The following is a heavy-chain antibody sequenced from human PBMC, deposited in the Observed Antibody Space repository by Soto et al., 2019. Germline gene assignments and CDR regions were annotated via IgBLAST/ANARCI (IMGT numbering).Heavy chain of an antibody. D-gene: IGHD4-4*01. CDR1: GVTFSSYA. V-gene: IGHV1-69*13. CDR3: ARSKRWLQLFDY. CDR2: IIPIFGTA. Sequence: SVKVSCKASGVTFSSYAIRLVRQAPGQGLEWMGGIIPIFGTANYAQKFQGRVTITADESTSTAYMELSSLRSEDTAVYHCARSKRWLQLFDYWGQGTLVTVSS. J-gene: IGHJ4*02.